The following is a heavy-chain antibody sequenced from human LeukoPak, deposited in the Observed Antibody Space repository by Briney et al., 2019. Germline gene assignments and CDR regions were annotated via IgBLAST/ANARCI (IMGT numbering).Heavy chain of an antibody. Sequence: TGGSLRLSCAASGFTFSSYDMHWVRQATGKGLEWVPAIGTAGDTYYPGSVKGRFTISRENAKNSLCLQMNSLRAGDTAVYYCARERRGWFDPWGQGTLVTVSS. CDR2: IGTAGDT. CDR3: ARERRGWFDP. J-gene: IGHJ5*02. CDR1: GFTFSSYD. V-gene: IGHV3-13*01.